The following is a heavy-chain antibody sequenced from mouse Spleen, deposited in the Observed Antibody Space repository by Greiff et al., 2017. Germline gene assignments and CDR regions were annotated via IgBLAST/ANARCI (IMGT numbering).Heavy chain of an antibody. D-gene: IGHD4-1*01. V-gene: IGHV3-8*01. CDR2: ISYSGST. J-gene: IGHJ1*01. Sequence: EVQRVESGPGLAKPSQTLSLTCSVTGYSITSDYWNWIRKFPGNKLEYMGYISYSGSTYYNPSLKSRISITRDTSKNQYYLQLNSVTTEDTATYYCARFSNWDVRYFDVWGAGTTVTVSS. CDR1: GYSITSDY. CDR3: ARFSNWDVRYFDV.